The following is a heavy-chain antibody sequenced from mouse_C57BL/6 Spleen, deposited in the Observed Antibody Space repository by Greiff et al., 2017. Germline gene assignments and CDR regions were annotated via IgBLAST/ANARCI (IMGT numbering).Heavy chain of an antibody. CDR2: IYPRSGNT. D-gene: IGHD2-4*01. Sequence: VKQRTGQGLEWIGEIYPRSGNTYYNEKFKGKATLTADKSSSTAYMELRSLTSEDSAVYFCARDWEDYDDYWGQGTTLTVSS. J-gene: IGHJ2*01. CDR3: ARDWEDYDDY. V-gene: IGHV1-81*01.